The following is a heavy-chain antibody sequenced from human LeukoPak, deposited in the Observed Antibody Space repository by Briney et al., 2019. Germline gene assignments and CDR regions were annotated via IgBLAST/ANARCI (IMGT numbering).Heavy chain of an antibody. CDR2: INPKTGDT. Sequence: ASVKVSCKASGYTFTGQYLYWARQTPGQGLEWMGWINPKTGDTDSAQNFQGRVTMTRDTSITTVYMELSSLTSDDTAVYYCARGYYGRDVWAQGPRVTVSS. J-gene: IGHJ6*02. CDR3: ARGYYGRDV. V-gene: IGHV1-2*02. CDR1: GYTFTGQY.